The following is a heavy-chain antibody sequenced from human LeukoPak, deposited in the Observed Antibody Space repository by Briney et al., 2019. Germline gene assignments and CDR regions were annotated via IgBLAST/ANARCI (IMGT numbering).Heavy chain of an antibody. V-gene: IGHV3-48*04. J-gene: IGHJ5*02. CDR2: ISSSGSTI. CDR3: ALVTVAAAVS. CDR1: GFTFSSYS. D-gene: IGHD6-13*01. Sequence: GGSLRLSCAASGFTFSSYSMSWIRQAPGKGLEWVSYISSSGSTIYYADSVKGRFTISRDNAKNSLYLQMNSLRAEDTAVYYCALVTVAAAVSWGQGTLVTVSS.